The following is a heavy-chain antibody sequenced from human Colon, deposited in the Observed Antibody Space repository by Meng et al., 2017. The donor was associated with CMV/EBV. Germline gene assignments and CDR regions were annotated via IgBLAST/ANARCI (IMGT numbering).Heavy chain of an antibody. D-gene: IGHD1-26*01. CDR3: TREGYSGSLDY. CDR1: GFTFSNYW. V-gene: IGHV3-74*01. CDR2: VRGDESMI. J-gene: IGHJ4*02. Sequence: SCAVYGFTFSNYWMHWVRQAPGKGLVWVSRVRGDESMITYADSVKGRFSISRDNAKNHLYLQMNSLRAEDTAVYYCTREGYSGSLDYWGQGTLVTVSS.